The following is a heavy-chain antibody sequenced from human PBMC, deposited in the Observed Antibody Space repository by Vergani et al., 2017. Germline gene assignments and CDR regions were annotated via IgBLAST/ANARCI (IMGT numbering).Heavy chain of an antibody. V-gene: IGHV3-9*03. CDR3: SKGGYCSPESCADYGLDV. CDR2: ISRRSDGM. Sequence: EEQLVESGGGWVQPGGSLRLSCAASGFVFEDYAMHWVRQAPGKGLEWVSGISRRSDGMNYADSVKGRFIISKDNAKNSLYLQMNSLRVDDLALYYCSKGGYCSPESCADYGLDVWGHGTTVIISS. J-gene: IGHJ6*02. D-gene: IGHD2-15*01. CDR1: GFVFEDYA.